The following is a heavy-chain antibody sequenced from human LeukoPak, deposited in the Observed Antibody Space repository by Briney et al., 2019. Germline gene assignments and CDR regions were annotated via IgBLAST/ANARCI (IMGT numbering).Heavy chain of an antibody. CDR1: GFTVSSNY. CDR3: ARGGGYYGSGSYLPYYYMDV. V-gene: IGHV3-53*01. CDR2: IYSGGST. Sequence: GGSLRLSCAASGFTVSSNYMSWVRQAPGKGLEWVSVIYSGGSTYYADSVKGRFTISRDNSKNTLYLQMNSLRAEDTAVYYCARGGGYYGSGSYLPYYYMDVWGKGTTVTISS. J-gene: IGHJ6*03. D-gene: IGHD3-10*01.